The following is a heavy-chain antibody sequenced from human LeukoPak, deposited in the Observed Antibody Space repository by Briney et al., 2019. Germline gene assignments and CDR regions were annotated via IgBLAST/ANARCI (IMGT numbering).Heavy chain of an antibody. J-gene: IGHJ4*02. V-gene: IGHV4-59*12. Sequence: PSETLSLTCTVSGGSISSYYWSWIRQPPGKGLEWIGYIYYSGSTNYNPSLKSRVTISVDTSKSQFSLKLPSVTAADTAVYYCARGFGHYFDYWGQGTLVTVSS. D-gene: IGHD3-16*01. CDR3: ARGFGHYFDY. CDR2: IYYSGST. CDR1: GGSISSYY.